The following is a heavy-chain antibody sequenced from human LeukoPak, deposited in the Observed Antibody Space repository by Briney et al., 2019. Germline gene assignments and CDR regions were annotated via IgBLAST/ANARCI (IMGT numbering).Heavy chain of an antibody. CDR3: ARESAECSGGSCYCLDY. Sequence: GRSLRLSCAASGFTFSSYGMHWVRQAPGKGLEWVAVIWYDGSNKYYADSVKVRFTISRDNSKNTLCLQMNMLRAGDTAVYYCARESAECSGGSCYCLDYWGQGTLVTVSS. CDR2: IWYDGSNK. V-gene: IGHV3-33*01. D-gene: IGHD2-15*01. J-gene: IGHJ4*02. CDR1: GFTFSSYG.